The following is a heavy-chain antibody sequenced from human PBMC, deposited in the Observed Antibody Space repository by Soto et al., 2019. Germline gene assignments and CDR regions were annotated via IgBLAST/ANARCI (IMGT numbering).Heavy chain of an antibody. J-gene: IGHJ6*02. CDR3: ARTSRSPYSYNQYSMYG. Sequence: IHCVRQAPGQGLEWMGWINPTGGGTNYVQSFRGRVTMTRDTSISTAYMELSRLRSDDTAVLYRARTSRSPYSYNQYSMYGWG. V-gene: IGHV1-2*02. CDR2: INPTGGGT. D-gene: IGHD1-1*01.